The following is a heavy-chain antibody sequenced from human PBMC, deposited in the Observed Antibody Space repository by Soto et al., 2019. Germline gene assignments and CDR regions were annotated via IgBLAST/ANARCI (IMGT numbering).Heavy chain of an antibody. J-gene: IGHJ4*01. CDR1: GFTFSDYL. V-gene: IGHV3-7*01. CDR2: IKQDGNEK. D-gene: IGHD6-19*01. CDR3: AIGHWLGN. Sequence: DVKLVESRGALVQPGESLRLSCAASGFTFSDYLMTWVRQAPGKGLEWVATIKQDGNEKYYVDSVKGRFTISRDNAKNSLYLQMNGLRAEDTAVYYCAIGHWLGNWGHGTLVTVSS.